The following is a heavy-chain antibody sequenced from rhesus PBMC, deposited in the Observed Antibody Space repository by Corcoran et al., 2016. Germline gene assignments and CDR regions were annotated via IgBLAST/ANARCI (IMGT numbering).Heavy chain of an antibody. CDR3: ALGMPFEF. J-gene: IGHJ1*01. CDR2: IFGGSGST. D-gene: IGHD2-2*01. Sequence: QVQPQESGPGLVQPSETLPLTCGVYGASINYNSWSWIRQPPGRGMEWIWYIFGGSGSTTYNPSLESRVTISKDTSKNQFSLKLNSVTAADTAVYYCALGMPFEFWGQGALVIVSS. CDR1: GASINYNS. V-gene: IGHV4S7*01.